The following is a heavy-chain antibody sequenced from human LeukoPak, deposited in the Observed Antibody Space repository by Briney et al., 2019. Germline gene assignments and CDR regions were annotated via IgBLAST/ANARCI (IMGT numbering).Heavy chain of an antibody. Sequence: GGSLRLSCSASGFTFSSYAMHWVRQAPGKGLEYVSAISSNGGSTYYADSVKGRFTISRDNSKNTLYLQMSSLRAEDTAVYYCVRDPAFWSGYSYYYGMDVWGQGTTVTVSS. D-gene: IGHD3-3*01. CDR1: GFTFSSYA. V-gene: IGHV3-64D*06. CDR2: ISSNGGST. J-gene: IGHJ6*02. CDR3: VRDPAFWSGYSYYYGMDV.